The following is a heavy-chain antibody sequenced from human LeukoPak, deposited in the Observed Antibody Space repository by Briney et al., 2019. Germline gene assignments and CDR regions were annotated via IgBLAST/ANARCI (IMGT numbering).Heavy chain of an antibody. J-gene: IGHJ4*02. V-gene: IGHV4-59*01. D-gene: IGHD2/OR15-2a*01. CDR3: ARGRLSPSAFRPFEH. Sequence: SETLSLTCSVSGDSITTSYWNWIRQPPGQGLEWIGSIFYSGNTKHNPALQSRVTISVDTSKNQFSLEVNSVTAADTAVYYCARGRLSPSAFRPFEHWGRGTLVTVSS. CDR1: GDSITTSY. CDR2: IFYSGNT.